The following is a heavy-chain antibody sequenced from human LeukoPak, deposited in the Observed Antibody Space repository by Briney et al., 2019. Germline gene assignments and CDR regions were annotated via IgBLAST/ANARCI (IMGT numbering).Heavy chain of an antibody. CDR2: FSVYNGTP. J-gene: IGHJ6*02. Sequence: AAVKVSCKASGYTFTSYGLSWVRQAPGPGGEWMGCFSVYNGTPNYAQKLQGRDTMTTDTARSTAYMELRRMRSDHTAVYYCARVPVLLWFGELRYYYYYSMDVWGQGTTVTVSS. V-gene: IGHV1-18*01. CDR3: ARVPVLLWFGELRYYYYYSMDV. CDR1: GYTFTSYG. D-gene: IGHD3-10*01.